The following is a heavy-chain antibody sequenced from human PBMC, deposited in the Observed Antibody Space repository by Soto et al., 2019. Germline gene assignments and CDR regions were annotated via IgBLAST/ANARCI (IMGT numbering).Heavy chain of an antibody. CDR3: ARELEPMMGHFDY. Sequence: GGSLRLSCAASGFTFSSYWMSWVRQAPGKGLEWVANIKQDGSEKYYVDSVKGRFTISRDNAKNSLYLQMNSLRAEDTAVYYCARELEPMMGHFDYWGQGTLVTVSS. V-gene: IGHV3-7*01. CDR1: GFTFSSYW. J-gene: IGHJ4*02. D-gene: IGHD1-1*01. CDR2: IKQDGSEK.